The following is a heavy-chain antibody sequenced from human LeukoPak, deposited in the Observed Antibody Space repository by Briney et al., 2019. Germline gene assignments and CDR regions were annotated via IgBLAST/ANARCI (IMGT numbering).Heavy chain of an antibody. CDR1: GGTFSSYA. J-gene: IGHJ5*02. Sequence: GASVKVSCKASGGTFSSYAISWVRQAPGQGLEWMGGLIPIFGTANYAQKFQGRVTITADESTSTAYMELSSLRSEDTAVYYCARDGDGGNWFDPWGQGTLVTVSS. CDR2: LIPIFGTA. V-gene: IGHV1-69*13. CDR3: ARDGDGGNWFDP. D-gene: IGHD5-24*01.